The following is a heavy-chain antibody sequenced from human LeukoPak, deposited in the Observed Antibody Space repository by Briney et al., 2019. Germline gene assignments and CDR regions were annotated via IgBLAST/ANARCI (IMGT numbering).Heavy chain of an antibody. D-gene: IGHD5-18*01. CDR1: GFTFSSYG. J-gene: IGHJ4*02. V-gene: IGHV3-23*01. CDR3: ATLQLWTLTDY. CDR2: ISGRGGST. Sequence: GGSLRLSCAASGFTFSSYGMSWVRQAPGKGLEWVSAISGRGGSTYHADSVKGRFTISRDNSKNTLYLQMNSLRAEDTAVYYCATLQLWTLTDYWGQGTLVTVSS.